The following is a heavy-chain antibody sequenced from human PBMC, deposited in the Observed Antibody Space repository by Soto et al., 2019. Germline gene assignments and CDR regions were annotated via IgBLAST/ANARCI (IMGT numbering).Heavy chain of an antibody. J-gene: IGHJ6*02. D-gene: IGHD3-10*01. Sequence: LRLSCVASGIPVSSNYMTWVRQAPGKGLEWVSVLHSGGDTYYANSVKGRFTISRHDSTNTLFLQMNSLTAEDTAVYYCARDGPDYYASRMDVWGQGTTVTVSS. V-gene: IGHV3-53*04. CDR3: ARDGPDYYASRMDV. CDR1: GIPVSSNY. CDR2: LHSGGDT.